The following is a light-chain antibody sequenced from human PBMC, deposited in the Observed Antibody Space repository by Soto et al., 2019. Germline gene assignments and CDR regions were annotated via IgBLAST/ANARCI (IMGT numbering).Light chain of an antibody. V-gene: IGKV3-15*01. Sequence: EIVMTQSPTTLSVSPGERATLSCRASQSVSTNLAWYQQKPGQVPSLLIYGASTRASGIPARFSGSGSGTEFTLTIGSLQSEDFAVYYCQQYSSSPSFGQGTRLHIK. J-gene: IGKJ5*01. CDR1: QSVSTN. CDR2: GAS. CDR3: QQYSSSPS.